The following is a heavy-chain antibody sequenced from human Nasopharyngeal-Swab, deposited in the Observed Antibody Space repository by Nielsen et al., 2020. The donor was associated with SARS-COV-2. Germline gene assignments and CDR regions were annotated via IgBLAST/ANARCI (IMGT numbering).Heavy chain of an antibody. CDR1: GFTFSSYA. J-gene: IGHJ4*02. CDR3: AKKRVTMVRGVQAPTDY. CDR2: ISGSGGST. D-gene: IGHD3-10*01. V-gene: IGHV3-23*01. Sequence: LSLTCAASGFTFSSYAMSWVRQAPGKGLEWVSAISGSGGSTYYADSVKGRFTISRDNSKNTLYLQMNSLRAEDTAVYYCAKKRVTMVRGVQAPTDYWGQGTLVTVSS.